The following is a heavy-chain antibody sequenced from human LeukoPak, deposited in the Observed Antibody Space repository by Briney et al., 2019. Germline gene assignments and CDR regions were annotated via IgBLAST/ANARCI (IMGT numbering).Heavy chain of an antibody. Sequence: PSETLSLTCTVSGGSISSSSYYWCWIRQPPGKGLEWIGGIYYSGSTYYNPSLKSRVTISVDTSKNQFSLKLSSVTAADTAVYYCARASNWFDPWGQGTLVTVSS. V-gene: IGHV4-39*01. CDR3: ARASNWFDP. CDR1: GGSISSSSYY. J-gene: IGHJ5*02. CDR2: IYYSGST.